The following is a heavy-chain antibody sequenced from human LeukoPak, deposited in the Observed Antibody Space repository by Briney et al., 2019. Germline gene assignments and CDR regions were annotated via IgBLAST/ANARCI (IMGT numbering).Heavy chain of an antibody. Sequence: PGGSLRLSCAASGFSFDDYAMHWVRHAPGKGLEWVPHISGDAGSTYYADSVRGRFSISRDNSKNSLFLQMNSLRTEDTAFYFCAKVIGYCSSTSCSLFDDAFDVWGQGTMVTVSS. CDR2: ISGDAGST. D-gene: IGHD2-2*03. V-gene: IGHV3-43*02. CDR1: GFSFDDYA. CDR3: AKVIGYCSSTSCSLFDDAFDV. J-gene: IGHJ3*01.